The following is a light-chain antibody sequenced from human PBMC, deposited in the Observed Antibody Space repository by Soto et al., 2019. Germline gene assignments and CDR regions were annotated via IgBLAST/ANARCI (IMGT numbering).Light chain of an antibody. Sequence: EIVMTQSAATLSVSPGERATLSCRASESVMNLAWHQQKPGQGPRLLMYGASTNSTDIPARFSGSGSGTESTLAITSLQSEDLAVYECQQDNNWPPWTFGQGTKV. CDR2: GAS. CDR1: ESVMN. CDR3: QQDNNWPPWT. J-gene: IGKJ1*01. V-gene: IGKV3-15*01.